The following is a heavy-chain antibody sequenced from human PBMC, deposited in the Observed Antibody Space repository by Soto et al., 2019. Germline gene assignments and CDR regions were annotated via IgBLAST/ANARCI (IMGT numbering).Heavy chain of an antibody. V-gene: IGHV4-34*01. CDR2: INHSGST. CDR3: ARLPRD. CDR1: GGSFGGYY. Sequence: QVQLQQWGAGLLKPSETLSLTCAVYGGSFGGYYWSWIRQPPGKGLEWIGEINHSGSTNYNPSLKSRVTISVDTSKNQFSLRLSSVTAADTAVYYCARLPRDWGQETLVTVSS. J-gene: IGHJ4*02.